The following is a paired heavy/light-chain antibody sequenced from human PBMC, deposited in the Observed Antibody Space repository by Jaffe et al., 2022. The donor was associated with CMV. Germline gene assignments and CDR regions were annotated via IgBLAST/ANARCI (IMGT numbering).Heavy chain of an antibody. Sequence: EIQLVESGGGLVKPGGSLRLSCAASGFSFNNFIMNWVRQAPGKGLEWVASISSTSEDIYYADSVKGRFTISRDNAQNSLYLQINGLTAGDTAVYYCAKDGVFLHQEHSGGWRRQYYYYYIDVWGKGTTVTVSS. D-gene: IGHD2-15*01. J-gene: IGHJ6*03. CDR3: AKDGVFLHQEHSGGWRRQYYYYYIDV. CDR2: ISSTSEDI. V-gene: IGHV3-21*02. CDR1: GFSFNNFI.
Light chain of an antibody. Sequence: EIVLTQSPATLSLSPGDRATLSCRASQDIRSYLGWYQQQPGQAPRLLVYEVSNRATGIPARFSGSGSGTDFTLTISSLQLEDFAVYYCQQRDTRPYTFGQGTKVEI. CDR3: QQRDTRPYT. J-gene: IGKJ2*01. V-gene: IGKV3-11*01. CDR2: EVS. CDR1: QDIRSY.